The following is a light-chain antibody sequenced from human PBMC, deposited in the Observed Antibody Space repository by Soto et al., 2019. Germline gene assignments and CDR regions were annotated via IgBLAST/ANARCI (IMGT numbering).Light chain of an antibody. J-gene: IGLJ2*01. Sequence: QSVLTQPPSASGTPGQRVTISCSGSSSNIGSNTVNWYQQLPGTAPKLLIYSDNQRPSGVPDRFSGSESGTSASLAISGLRSEDEADYYCAAWDDILNVYVVFGGGTKLTVL. CDR3: AAWDDILNVYVV. CDR1: SSNIGSNT. V-gene: IGLV1-44*01. CDR2: SDN.